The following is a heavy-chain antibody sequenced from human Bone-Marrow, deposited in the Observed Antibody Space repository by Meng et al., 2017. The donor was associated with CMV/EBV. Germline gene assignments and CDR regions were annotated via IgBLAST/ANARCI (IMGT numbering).Heavy chain of an antibody. CDR1: GFTFSSDA. CDR2: ILYDGSNK. V-gene: IGHV3-30*04. J-gene: IGHJ4*02. D-gene: IGHD1-1*01. Sequence: ASGFTFSSDAMHWVRQAPGKGLEWVAVILYDGSNKFYADSVKGRFTISRDNPRNTVYLQMNSLRAEDTAVYYCARDLLQVVALIDYWGQGALVTVSS. CDR3: ARDLLQVVALIDY.